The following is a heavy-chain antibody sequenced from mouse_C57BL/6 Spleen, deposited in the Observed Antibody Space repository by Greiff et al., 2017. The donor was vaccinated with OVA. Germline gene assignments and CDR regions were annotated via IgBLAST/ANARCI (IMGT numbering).Heavy chain of an antibody. CDR1: GFTFSSYG. CDR3: ARHRGAMDY. J-gene: IGHJ4*01. Sequence: EVKPQESGGDLVKPGGSLKLSCAASGFTFSSYGMSWVRQTPDKRLEWVATISSGGSYTYYPDSVKGRFTISRDNAKNTLYLQMSSLKSEDTAMYYCARHRGAMDYWGQGTSVTVSS. V-gene: IGHV5-6*01. CDR2: ISSGGSYT.